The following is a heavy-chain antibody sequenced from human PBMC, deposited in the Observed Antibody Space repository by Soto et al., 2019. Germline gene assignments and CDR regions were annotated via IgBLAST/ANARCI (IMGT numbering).Heavy chain of an antibody. J-gene: IGHJ6*02. V-gene: IGHV5-51*01. CDR2: IYPGDSDP. Sequence: GEALKISCQASGDSFTTYWIAGVRQMPGKGLEWRGIIYPGDSDPRYSPSFQGQVTISADKSIRTAYLPWSSLKASDTAMYYCARLVEQWLVGGASNGMDVWGQGTTVTAP. CDR3: ARLVEQWLVGGASNGMDV. D-gene: IGHD6-19*01. CDR1: GDSFTTYW.